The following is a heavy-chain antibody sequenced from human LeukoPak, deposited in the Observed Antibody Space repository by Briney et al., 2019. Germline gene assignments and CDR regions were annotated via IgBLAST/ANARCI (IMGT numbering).Heavy chain of an antibody. CDR1: GFTFSSYA. J-gene: IGHJ4*02. Sequence: GGSLRLSCAASGFTFSSYAMNWVRQAPGKGLEWVSGLSGNSGNQYYADSVKGRFTISRDNSKNTLFLQMNSLRAEDTAIYYCARDPNGSGPDFDCWGQGTLVTVSS. D-gene: IGHD3-10*01. CDR2: LSGNSGNQ. V-gene: IGHV3-23*01. CDR3: ARDPNGSGPDFDC.